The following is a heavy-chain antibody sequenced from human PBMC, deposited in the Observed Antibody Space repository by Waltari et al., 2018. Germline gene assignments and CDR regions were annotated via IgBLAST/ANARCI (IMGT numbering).Heavy chain of an antibody. CDR1: GGSFSGYY. D-gene: IGHD6-13*01. V-gene: IGHV4-34*01. Sequence: QVQLQQWGAGLLKPSETLSLTCAVYGGSFSGYYWSWIRQPPGKGLEWIGEINHSGSTNYNPSLKSRVTISVDTSKNQFSLKLSSVTAADTAVYYCARLVQQLAPPRDFDLWGRGTLVTVSS. CDR3: ARLVQQLAPPRDFDL. J-gene: IGHJ2*01. CDR2: INHSGST.